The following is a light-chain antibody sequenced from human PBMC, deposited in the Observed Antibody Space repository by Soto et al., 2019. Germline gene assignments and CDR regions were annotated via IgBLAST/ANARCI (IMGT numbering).Light chain of an antibody. J-gene: IGKJ1*01. Sequence: EILLTQSPGTLSLSPGERATLSCRASQSLASTYLTWYQQKPGQAPRLLIYGASSRATGIPDRFSGSGSGTDFTLTISRLEPEDFAVYYCQQYGSSPGTFGQGTKVDIK. CDR1: QSLASTY. V-gene: IGKV3-20*01. CDR2: GAS. CDR3: QQYGSSPGT.